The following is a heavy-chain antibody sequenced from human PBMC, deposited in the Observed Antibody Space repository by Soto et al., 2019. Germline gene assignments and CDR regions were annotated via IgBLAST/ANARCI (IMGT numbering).Heavy chain of an antibody. D-gene: IGHD2-8*02. J-gene: IGHJ5*02. V-gene: IGHV3-11*05. CDR2: ISSSRTYT. CDR1: GFSFSDYY. CDR3: VRDPGGNWFDP. Sequence: GGSLRLSCAASGFSFSDYYMSWIRQAPGKGLEWVSYISSSRTYTNYADSVKGRFTISRDNAKNSLYLQINSLRAEDTAVYYCVRDPGGNWFDPWGQGTLVTVSS.